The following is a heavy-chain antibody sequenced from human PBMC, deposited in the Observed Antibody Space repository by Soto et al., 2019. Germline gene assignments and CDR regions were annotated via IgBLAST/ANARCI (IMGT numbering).Heavy chain of an antibody. CDR2: IYYSGST. V-gene: IGHV4-59*08. CDR3: ARHRGYYYYYYMDV. J-gene: IGHJ6*03. CDR1: GGSISSYY. D-gene: IGHD3-10*01. Sequence: SETLSLTCTVSGGSISSYYWSWIRQPPGKGLEWIGYIYYSGSTNYNPSLKSRVTISVDTSKNQFSLKLSSVTAADTAVYYCARHRGYYYYYYMDVWGKGTTVTVSS.